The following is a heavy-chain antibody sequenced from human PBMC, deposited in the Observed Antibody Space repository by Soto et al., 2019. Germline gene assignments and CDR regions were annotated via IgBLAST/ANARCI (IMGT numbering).Heavy chain of an antibody. D-gene: IGHD3-22*01. J-gene: IGHJ4*02. CDR3: ARPIDYYDSSGYLTPDY. CDR1: GFTFSSYG. V-gene: IGHV3-33*01. CDR2: IWYDGSNK. Sequence: PGGSLRLSCAASGFTFSSYGIHWVRQAPGKGLEWVGIIWYDGSNKYYADSVKGRFTISRDNSKNTLYLQMNSLRAEDTAVYYCARPIDYYDSSGYLTPDYWGQGTLVTVSS.